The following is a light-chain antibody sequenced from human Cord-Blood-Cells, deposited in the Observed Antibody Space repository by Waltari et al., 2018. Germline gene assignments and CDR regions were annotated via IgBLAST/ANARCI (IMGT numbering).Light chain of an antibody. CDR1: SGSSNYQ. CDR2: VGTVGIVG. Sequence: QPVLTQPPSASASLGASVTLTCTLSSGSSNYQVDWYQQTPRRGPRFVMRVGTVGIVGSKGDGIPDRFSVLSSGLNRYLTIKNIQEEDESDYHCGADHGSGSNFVYVFGTGTKVTVL. V-gene: IGLV9-49*01. J-gene: IGLJ1*01. CDR3: GADHGSGSNFVYV.